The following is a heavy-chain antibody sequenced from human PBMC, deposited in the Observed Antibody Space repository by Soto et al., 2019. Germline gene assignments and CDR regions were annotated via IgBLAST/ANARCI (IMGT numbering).Heavy chain of an antibody. CDR3: GRDTSGLDY. Sequence: QVQLVQSGAEVKKPGASVKVSCQASGYTFASHYIHWVRQAPGQGLEWMGVINPNGGNTRYAQSFQDRLTLTTDTPTNTVYLDLTSLSSDDTAVYYCGRDTSGLDYWGQGTLVTVSS. V-gene: IGHV1-46*01. CDR2: INPNGGNT. CDR1: GYTFASHY. J-gene: IGHJ4*02.